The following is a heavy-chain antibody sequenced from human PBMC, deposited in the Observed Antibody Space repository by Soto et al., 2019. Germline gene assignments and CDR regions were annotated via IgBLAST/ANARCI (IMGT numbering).Heavy chain of an antibody. CDR2: IYYYGST. V-gene: IGHV4-30-4*01. J-gene: IGHJ4*02. Sequence: PSETLSLTCTVSGGSISSGDYYWSWIRQPPGKGLECIGYIYYYGSTYYNPSLKSRLTISVDTSKNQFSLKLSSVTAADTAVYYCARVKYDSSDYTHSFAYWGQGTLVTVSS. CDR1: GGSISSGDYY. CDR3: ARVKYDSSDYTHSFAY. D-gene: IGHD3-22*01.